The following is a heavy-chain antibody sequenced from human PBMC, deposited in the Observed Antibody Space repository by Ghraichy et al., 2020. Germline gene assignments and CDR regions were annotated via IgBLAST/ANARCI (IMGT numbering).Heavy chain of an antibody. J-gene: IGHJ3*01. Sequence: ETLSLTCTVSGGSITSYYWNWIRQPPGKGLEWIGYIHHSGNTKSNPYLKSRVTMSVDTSKSRFSLKVNSVTDADTAIYYCAKWESTLRAFDFWGQGAMVTVSS. D-gene: IGHD1-26*01. CDR1: GGSITSYY. CDR3: AKWESTLRAFDF. V-gene: IGHV4-59*01. CDR2: IHHSGNT.